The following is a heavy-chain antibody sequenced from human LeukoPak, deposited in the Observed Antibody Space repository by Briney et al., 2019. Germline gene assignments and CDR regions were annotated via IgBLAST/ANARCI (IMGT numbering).Heavy chain of an antibody. D-gene: IGHD6-13*01. V-gene: IGHV3-53*04. CDR1: GFTVSNNY. Sequence: GGSLRLSCSASGFTVSNNYMSWVRQAPGKGLEWVSIIYSGGGTNYADSVKGRFTISRSNSKNTLYLQMSSLRPDDTAVYYCARGLQQQLGWFDPWGQGTLVTVSS. CDR2: IYSGGGT. J-gene: IGHJ5*02. CDR3: ARGLQQQLGWFDP.